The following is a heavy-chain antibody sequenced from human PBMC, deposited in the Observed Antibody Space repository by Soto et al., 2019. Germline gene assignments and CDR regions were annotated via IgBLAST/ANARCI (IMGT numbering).Heavy chain of an antibody. J-gene: IGHJ4*02. V-gene: IGHV4-61*01. CDR3: ATLLVGNAGRGY. CDR1: GASVSSDYYH. D-gene: IGHD1-26*01. CDR2: FSDRGNF. Sequence: QVQLQESGPGLLKPSETLSLTCTVSGASVSSDYYHWSWIRQPPGEGLEWIGYFSDRGNFNYHPPLKSRLTISIDTSTPQLSLKLSSVTPADTAVYYCATLLVGNAGRGYWGQGILVTVSS.